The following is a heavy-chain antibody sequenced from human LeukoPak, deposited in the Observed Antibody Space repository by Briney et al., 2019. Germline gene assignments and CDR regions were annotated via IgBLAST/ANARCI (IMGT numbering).Heavy chain of an antibody. Sequence: SETLPLTCTVSGGSIRNYYWSWIRQPPGKGLEWIGYIYYSESTNNNFSLKSRVTISLDTSKNQFSLKLSSVTAADTAVYYCARQRCLGSSCHFDYWGQGTLVTVSS. CDR1: GGSIRNYY. CDR3: ARQRCLGSSCHFDY. V-gene: IGHV4-59*08. CDR2: IYYSEST. J-gene: IGHJ4*02. D-gene: IGHD6-13*01.